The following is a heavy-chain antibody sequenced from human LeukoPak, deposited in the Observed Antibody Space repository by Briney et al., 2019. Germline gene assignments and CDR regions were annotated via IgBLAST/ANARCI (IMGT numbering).Heavy chain of an antibody. D-gene: IGHD3-10*01. CDR1: GDSISSSNCY. CDR3: ARQTGSGLFSLP. J-gene: IGHJ4*02. V-gene: IGHV4-39*01. Sequence: SETLSLTCTVSGDSISSSNCYWGWIRQPPGKGLEWIGSIYFSGGTYYNASLKSRVTISVDTSENQFSLKLSSVTAADTAVYYCARQTGSGLFSLPGGQGTLVTVSS. CDR2: IYFSGGT.